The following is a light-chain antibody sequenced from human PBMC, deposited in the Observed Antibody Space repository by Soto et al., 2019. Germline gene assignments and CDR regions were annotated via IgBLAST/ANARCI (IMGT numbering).Light chain of an antibody. CDR3: QQYGRAPRP. V-gene: IGKV3-20*01. CDR2: GXS. J-gene: IGKJ1*01. CDR1: QSITTNY. Sequence: ALAQSPGALSLSQGERATLSXRASQSITTNYLAWYQPQPGXPPRLXXDGXSSMATGSPDRLSGSGSATDFALTISRLEPHDFAVYYFQQYGRAPRPFGQGTKVDIK.